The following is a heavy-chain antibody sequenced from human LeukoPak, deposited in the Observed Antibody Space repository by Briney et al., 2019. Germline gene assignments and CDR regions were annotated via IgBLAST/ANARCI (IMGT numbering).Heavy chain of an antibody. CDR3: ARLFHPALSGNYPFDY. CDR1: GGSINSYY. CDR2: IYYSGST. J-gene: IGHJ4*02. Sequence: PSQTLSLTCTVSGGSINSYYWSWIRQPPGKGLEWIAYIYYSGSTSYNPSLKSRVTISVDTSKNQFSLKLNSVTAADTAMYYCARLFHPALSGNYPFDYWGQGTLVTVSS. D-gene: IGHD1-26*01. V-gene: IGHV4-59*01.